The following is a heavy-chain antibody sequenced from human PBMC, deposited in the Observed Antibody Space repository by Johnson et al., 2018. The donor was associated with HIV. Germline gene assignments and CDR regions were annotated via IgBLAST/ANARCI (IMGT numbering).Heavy chain of an antibody. D-gene: IGHD3-16*01. J-gene: IGHJ3*02. CDR3: ARTLWVGKEGAFDS. Sequence: MLLVESGGGLIQPGGSLRLSCAASGFTVSINYMSWVRQAPGKGLEWVSTIYSGGRTYYADPVKGRFTISRDNSKNTLYLQMNSLRAEDTAVYYCARTLWVGKEGAFDSWGQGTMVTVSS. CDR1: GFTVSINY. CDR2: IYSGGRT. V-gene: IGHV3-53*01.